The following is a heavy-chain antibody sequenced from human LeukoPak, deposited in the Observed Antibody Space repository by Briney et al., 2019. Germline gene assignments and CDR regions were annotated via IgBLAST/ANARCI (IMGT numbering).Heavy chain of an antibody. CDR2: IIPILGIA. CDR3: ARDECSGGSCYSGLWFDP. V-gene: IGHV1-69*04. Sequence: ASAKVSCKASGGTFSSYTISWVRQAPGQGLEWMGRIIPILGIANYAQKFQGRVTITADKSTSTAYMELSSLRSEDTAVYYCARDECSGGSCYSGLWFDPWGQGTLVTVSS. D-gene: IGHD2-15*01. J-gene: IGHJ5*02. CDR1: GGTFSSYT.